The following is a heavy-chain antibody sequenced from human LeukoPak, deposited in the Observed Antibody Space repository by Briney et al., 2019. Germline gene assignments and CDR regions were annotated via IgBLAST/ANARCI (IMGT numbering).Heavy chain of an antibody. CDR2: MNPNSGNT. CDR1: GYTFTGYY. Sequence: ASVKVSCKASGYTFTGYYMHWVRQAPGQGLEWMGWMNPNSGNTGYAQKFQGRVTITRNTSISTAYMELSSLRSEDTAVYYCARGQRTKPKPYYYYMDVWGKGTTVTVSS. CDR3: ARGQRTKPKPYYYYMDV. D-gene: IGHD1-14*01. J-gene: IGHJ6*03. V-gene: IGHV1-8*03.